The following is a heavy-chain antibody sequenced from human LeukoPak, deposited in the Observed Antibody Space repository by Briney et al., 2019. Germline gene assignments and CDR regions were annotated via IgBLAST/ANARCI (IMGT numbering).Heavy chain of an antibody. CDR3: ARDRINMMVLGHDSGLDC. CDR2: VSYDGGQK. J-gene: IGHJ4*02. V-gene: IGHV3-30*19. D-gene: IGHD3-22*01. Sequence: GGSLGLSCVGSGFSLSEYGIHWVRQAPGKGLEWVAVVSYDGGQKYYADSVKGRFTISRETSRDTVSLEMNSLRVEDTAVYYCARDRINMMVLGHDSGLDCWGQGTLVTVSS. CDR1: GFSLSEYG.